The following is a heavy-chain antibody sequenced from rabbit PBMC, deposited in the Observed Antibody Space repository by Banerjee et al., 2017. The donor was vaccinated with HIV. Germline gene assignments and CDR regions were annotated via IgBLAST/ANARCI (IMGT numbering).Heavy chain of an antibody. Sequence: QEQLEESGGDLVKPEGSLTLTCTASGFSFSSVYDMCWVRQAPGKGLEWIGCINSSSRNVVYASWATGRFTISKTSSTTVTLQMTSLTAADTATYFCARDYAGAIGYSYRYFKLWGQGTLVTVS. CDR2: INSSSRNV. D-gene: IGHD4-2*01. J-gene: IGHJ4*01. V-gene: IGHV1S45*01. CDR3: ARDYAGAIGYSYRYFKL. CDR1: GFSFSSVYD.